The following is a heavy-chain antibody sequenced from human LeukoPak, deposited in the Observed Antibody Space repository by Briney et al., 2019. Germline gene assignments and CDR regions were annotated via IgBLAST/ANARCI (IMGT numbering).Heavy chain of an antibody. J-gene: IGHJ5*02. CDR2: INHSGST. CDR3: ARGRVYCSSTSCRRFDP. V-gene: IGHV4-34*01. D-gene: IGHD2-2*01. Sequence: PSEALSLTCAVYGGSFSGYYWSWIRQPPGKGLEWIGEINHSGSTNYNPSLKSRVTISVDTSKNQFSLKLSSVTAADTAVYYCARGRVYCSSTSCRRFDPWGQGTLVTVSS. CDR1: GGSFSGYY.